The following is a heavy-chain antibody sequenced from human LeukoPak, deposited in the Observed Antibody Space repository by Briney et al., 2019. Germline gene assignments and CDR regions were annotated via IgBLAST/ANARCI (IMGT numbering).Heavy chain of an antibody. Sequence: PGGSLRLSCAASGFTFSDYYMSWIRQAPGKGLEWVAYISSSGNTRYYADSVKGRFTISRDNAKNSLYLQMNSLRAEDTTVYYCARDCWDYGSGSYCGIDYWGQGTLVTVSS. J-gene: IGHJ4*02. D-gene: IGHD3-10*01. CDR2: ISSSGNTR. CDR1: GFTFSDYY. CDR3: ARDCWDYGSGSYCGIDY. V-gene: IGHV3-11*04.